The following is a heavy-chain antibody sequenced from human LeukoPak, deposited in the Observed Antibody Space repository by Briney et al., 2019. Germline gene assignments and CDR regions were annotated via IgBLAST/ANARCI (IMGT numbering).Heavy chain of an antibody. CDR3: ARGGPQSYYDFWSGYRYYYMDV. CDR1: GYTFTSYD. Sequence: ASVKVSCKASGYTFTSYDINWVRQATGQGLEWMGWMNPNSGNTGYAQKFQGRVTITRNTSISTAYMELSSLRSEDTAVYYCARGGPQSYYDFWSGYRYYYMDVWGKGTTVTVSS. CDR2: MNPNSGNT. D-gene: IGHD3-3*01. J-gene: IGHJ6*03. V-gene: IGHV1-8*03.